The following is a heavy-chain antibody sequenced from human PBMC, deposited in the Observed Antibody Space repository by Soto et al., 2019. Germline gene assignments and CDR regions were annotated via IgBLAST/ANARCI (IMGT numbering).Heavy chain of an antibody. J-gene: IGHJ3*01. CDR3: ARVWGGAFDF. Sequence: QVQLQESGPGLVKPSETLSITCTVSGGSISSYYWSWIRQPPGKGLEWIGYIYYSGSTSYNPSLKSRVTISVDTSKNQFSLKLSSVTAADTAVYYCARVWGGAFDFWGQGTMVTVST. CDR2: IYYSGST. D-gene: IGHD3-10*01. CDR1: GGSISSYY. V-gene: IGHV4-59*01.